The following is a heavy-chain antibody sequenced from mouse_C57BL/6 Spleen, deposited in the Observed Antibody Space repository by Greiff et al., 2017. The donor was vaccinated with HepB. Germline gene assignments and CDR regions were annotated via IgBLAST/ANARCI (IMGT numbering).Heavy chain of an antibody. Sequence: VQLQQSGAELVKPGASVKISCKASGYAFSSYWMNWVKQRPGKGLEWIGQIYPGDGDTTYNGKFKGKATLTADKSSSTAYMQLSSLTSEDSAVYFCARRGGLLPYYFDYWGQGTTLTVSS. V-gene: IGHV1-80*01. CDR2: IYPGDGDT. J-gene: IGHJ2*01. CDR3: ARRGGLLPYYFDY. D-gene: IGHD2-3*01. CDR1: GYAFSSYW.